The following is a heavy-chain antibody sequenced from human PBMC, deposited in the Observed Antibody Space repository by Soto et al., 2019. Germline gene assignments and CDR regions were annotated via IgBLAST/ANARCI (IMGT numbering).Heavy chain of an antibody. CDR3: ARDFWSGYPPSYYFYY. V-gene: IGHV1-2*04. J-gene: IGHJ4*02. Sequence: ASVKVSCKASGYTFTGYYMHWVRQAPGQGLEWVGWISPNSGGTNYAQKFQGWVTMTRDTSISTAYMELSRLRSDDTAVYYCARDFWSGYPPSYYFYYWGQGTLVT. D-gene: IGHD3-3*01. CDR1: GYTFTGYY. CDR2: ISPNSGGT.